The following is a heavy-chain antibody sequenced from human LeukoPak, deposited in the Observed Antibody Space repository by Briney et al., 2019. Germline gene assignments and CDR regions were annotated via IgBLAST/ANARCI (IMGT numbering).Heavy chain of an antibody. D-gene: IGHD2-2*01. CDR2: INHSGST. CDR1: GGSFSGYY. V-gene: IGHV4-34*01. Sequence: PSETLSLTCAVYGGSFSGYYWSWIRQPPGKGLEWIGEINHSGSTNYNPSLKSRVTISVDTSKNQFSLKLSSVTAADTAVYYCARGGVVVPAAAGSDYWGQGTLVTVSS. J-gene: IGHJ4*02. CDR3: ARGGVVVPAAAGSDY.